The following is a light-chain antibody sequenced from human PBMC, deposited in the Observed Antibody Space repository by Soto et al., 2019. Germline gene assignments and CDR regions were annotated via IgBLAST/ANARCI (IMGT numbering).Light chain of an antibody. Sequence: DIQMTQSPSSVSASVGDRVTITCRARQGISSWLAWYQQKPGKAPKFLIYAASTLQSGVPSRFGGSASGTEFTLTISNLQPEDFATYYCQQAYSFPITFGQGTRLEIK. CDR3: QQAYSFPIT. CDR1: QGISSW. J-gene: IGKJ5*01. CDR2: AAS. V-gene: IGKV1-12*01.